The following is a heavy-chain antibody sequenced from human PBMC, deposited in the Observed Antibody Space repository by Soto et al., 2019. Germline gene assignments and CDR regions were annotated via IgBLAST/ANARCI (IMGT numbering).Heavy chain of an antibody. CDR1: GDSLTSSDYY. D-gene: IGHD6-13*01. Sequence: QLQLQESGPGLVKPSETLSLTCTVSGDSLTSSDYYWAWVRQPPGKGMEWIGSISYGGSTYYKSSPRSRATSSVDTSKNQFTLWLSSVTAADTAVYYCARHGTCIGAAGLYRYFDAWGQGTLVTVSS. V-gene: IGHV4-39*01. J-gene: IGHJ4*02. CDR3: ARHGTCIGAAGLYRYFDA. CDR2: ISYGGST.